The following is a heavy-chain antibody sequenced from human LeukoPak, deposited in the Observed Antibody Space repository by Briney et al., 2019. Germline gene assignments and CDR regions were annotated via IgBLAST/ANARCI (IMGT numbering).Heavy chain of an antibody. J-gene: IGHJ4*02. D-gene: IGHD6-19*01. V-gene: IGHV3-7*01. CDR2: IKQDGSET. Sequence: PGGSLRLSCAASRFTLSNYRMSWVRQAPGKGLEWVANIKQDGSETYYVDSVKGRFTISRDNAKNSLSLQMNSLRAGDTAVYYCARQRGSGCLDYWGQGTLVTVSS. CDR3: ARQRGSGCLDY. CDR1: RFTLSNYR.